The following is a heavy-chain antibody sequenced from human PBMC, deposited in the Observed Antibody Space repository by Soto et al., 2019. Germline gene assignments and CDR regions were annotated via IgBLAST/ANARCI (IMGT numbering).Heavy chain of an antibody. Sequence: EVQVLATGGGLIQPGGSLRLSCAASGFTVNSNYMSWVRQAPGEGLQWVSITNTGGTTYYADSVKGRFTVSRDNSKNTLYLQMNSLRAEDTAVYYCAKGAGFILAVWGQGTTVSVSS. V-gene: IGHV3-53*02. CDR2: TNTGGTT. CDR1: GFTVNSNY. J-gene: IGHJ6*02. D-gene: IGHD1-26*01. CDR3: AKGAGFILAV.